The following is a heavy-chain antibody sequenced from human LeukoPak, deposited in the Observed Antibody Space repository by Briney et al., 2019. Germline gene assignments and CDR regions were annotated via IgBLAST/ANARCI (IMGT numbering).Heavy chain of an antibody. D-gene: IGHD3-22*01. V-gene: IGHV3-33*01. Sequence: PGGSLRLSCAASGFTFSSFAMHWVRQAPGKGLEWVAVIWFDGSDKYYADSVKGRFTISRDNSKSTLYLQMNSLRAEDTAVYYCVRTFDSSGYDYGHYFDYWGQGTLVTVSS. CDR1: GFTFSSFA. J-gene: IGHJ4*02. CDR2: IWFDGSDK. CDR3: VRTFDSSGYDYGHYFDY.